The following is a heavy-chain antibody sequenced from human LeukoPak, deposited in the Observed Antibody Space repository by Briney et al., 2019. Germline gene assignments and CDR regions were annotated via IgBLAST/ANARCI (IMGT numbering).Heavy chain of an antibody. J-gene: IGHJ4*02. CDR1: GGSISSGGYY. Sequence: SETLSLTCTVSGGSISSGGYYSSWIRQHPGKGLEWIGYIYHSGSTYYNPSLKSRVTISVDTSKNQFSLKLSSVTAADTAVYYCARGGSYCSSTSCLERYFDYWGQGTLVTVSS. CDR2: IYHSGST. V-gene: IGHV4-31*03. CDR3: ARGGSYCSSTSCLERYFDY. D-gene: IGHD2-2*01.